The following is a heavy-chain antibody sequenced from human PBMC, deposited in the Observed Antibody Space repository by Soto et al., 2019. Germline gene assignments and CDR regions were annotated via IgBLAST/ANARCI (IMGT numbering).Heavy chain of an antibody. J-gene: IGHJ4*02. CDR3: ARGGYSWGY. CDR1: GFTFSSYS. V-gene: IGHV3-48*01. D-gene: IGHD5-18*01. CDR2: ISSSGSTM. Sequence: EVQLVDAGGGLVQPGGSLRLSCAASGFTFSSYSMNWVRQAPGKGLEWVSLISSSGSTMYYADSVKGRFTISRDNAKNSLHLQMNSLIAEDTAIYYCARGGYSWGYWGQGTLVTVSS.